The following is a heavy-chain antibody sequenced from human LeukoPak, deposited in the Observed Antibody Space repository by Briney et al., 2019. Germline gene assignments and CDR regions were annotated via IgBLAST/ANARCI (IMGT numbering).Heavy chain of an antibody. CDR3: AELGITMIGGV. D-gene: IGHD3-10*02. CDR1: GFTFTTYW. V-gene: IGHV3-7*01. Sequence: GSLRLSCGASGFTFTTYWMSWVRQAPGKGLEWVANIKQDGTEKYYVDSVKGRFTISRDYARNSLYLQMNSLRAEDTAVYYCAELGITMIGGVWGKGTTVTISS. CDR2: IKQDGTEK. J-gene: IGHJ6*04.